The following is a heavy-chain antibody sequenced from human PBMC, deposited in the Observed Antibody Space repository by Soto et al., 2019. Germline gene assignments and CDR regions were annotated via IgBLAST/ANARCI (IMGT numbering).Heavy chain of an antibody. CDR1: GYTFTSYG. CDR3: ARAPLYSGNYLMGKSV. J-gene: IGHJ4*02. CDR2: ISAYNGNT. V-gene: IGHV1-18*01. Sequence: GASVKVSCKASGYTFTSYGISWVRQAPGQGLEWMGWISAYNGNTNYAQKLQGRVTMTTDTSTSTAYMELRSLRSDDTAVYYCARAPLYSGNYLMGKSVWGQGTQVTVSS. D-gene: IGHD1-26*01.